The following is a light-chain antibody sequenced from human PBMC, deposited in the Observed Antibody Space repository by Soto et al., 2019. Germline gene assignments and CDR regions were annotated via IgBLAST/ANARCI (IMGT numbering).Light chain of an antibody. CDR2: GAS. V-gene: IGKV3-20*01. CDR1: QSLTSDY. CDR3: QQYNNWPLT. J-gene: IGKJ4*01. Sequence: EIVLTQSPGTLSLSPGERATLSCRASQSLTSDYLAWYQQKPGQTPRLLIHGASSRATGIPDRFSGSGSGTDFTLTTSRLEPEDSAVYYCQQYNNWPLTFGGGTKVDIK.